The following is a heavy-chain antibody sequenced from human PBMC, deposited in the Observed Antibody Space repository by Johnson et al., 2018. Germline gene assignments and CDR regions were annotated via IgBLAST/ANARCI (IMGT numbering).Heavy chain of an antibody. J-gene: IGHJ6*02. Sequence: QVQLQESGPGLVKPSETLSLTCTVSGGSISSSSYYWGWIRQPPGKGLEWIGSIYYSGSTYYNPPLKSRVTISVDTSKNQFSLELSSVTAADTAVYYCARQTRDSSSWYPHGWGQGTTVTVSS. D-gene: IGHD6-13*01. V-gene: IGHV4-39*01. CDR2: IYYSGST. CDR1: GGSISSSSYY. CDR3: ARQTRDSSSWYPHG.